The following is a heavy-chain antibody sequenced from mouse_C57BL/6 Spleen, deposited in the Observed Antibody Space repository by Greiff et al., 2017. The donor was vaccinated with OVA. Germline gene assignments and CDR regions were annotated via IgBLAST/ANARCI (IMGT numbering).Heavy chain of an antibody. Sequence: QVQLQQPGAELVKPGASVKLSCKASGYTFTSYWMHWVKQRPGQGLEWIGRIDPNSGGTKYTEKFKSKATLTVDKHSSTAYMQLSSLATEDSAVYYCARGYYGDYWGQGTSVTVSS. CDR2: IDPNSGGT. D-gene: IGHD1-1*01. V-gene: IGHV1-72*01. CDR3: ARGYYGDY. J-gene: IGHJ4*01. CDR1: GYTFTSYW.